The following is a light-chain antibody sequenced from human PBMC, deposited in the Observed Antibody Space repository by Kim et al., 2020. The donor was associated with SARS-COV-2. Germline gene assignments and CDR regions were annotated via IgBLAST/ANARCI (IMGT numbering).Light chain of an antibody. V-gene: IGKV3-15*01. CDR3: QQYNTWPLIT. J-gene: IGKJ3*01. CDR1: QSITNN. CDR2: GAS. Sequence: YPRERVTLSCRTSQSITNNLGWYHQKPGQAPRLLIYGASIGATGIPARFSGSGSGTEFTLTISSLQSEDFGVYYCQQYNTWPLITFGPGTKVDIK.